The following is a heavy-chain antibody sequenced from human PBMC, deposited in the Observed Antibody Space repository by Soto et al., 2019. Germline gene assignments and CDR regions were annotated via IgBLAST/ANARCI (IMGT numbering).Heavy chain of an antibody. J-gene: IGHJ4*02. Sequence: SLRLSCAASGFTFSDHYMDWVRQAPGKGLEWVGRTRNKANSYTTEYAASVKGRFTISRDDSKNSLYLQMNSLKTEDTAVYYCATHSGSYSYFDYWGQGTLVTVSS. CDR1: GFTFSDHY. CDR3: ATHSGSYSYFDY. V-gene: IGHV3-72*01. CDR2: TRNKANSYTT. D-gene: IGHD1-26*01.